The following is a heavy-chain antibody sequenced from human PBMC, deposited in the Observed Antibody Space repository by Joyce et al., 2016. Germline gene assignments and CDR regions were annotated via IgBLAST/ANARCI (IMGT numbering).Heavy chain of an antibody. CDR1: GDSVTSIF. Sequence: QVHLQESGPGLVKPSETLSLTCTVSGDSVTSIFWNWIRQPPGKGLEWVAHISSTGSTKYNPSLKSLATISWDAPRDQFSLKLTSVTAADTAIYYCARDGGYYFDYWGQGTLVAVSS. CDR2: ISSTGST. CDR3: ARDGGYYFDY. V-gene: IGHV4-59*02. J-gene: IGHJ4*02. D-gene: IGHD3-16*01.